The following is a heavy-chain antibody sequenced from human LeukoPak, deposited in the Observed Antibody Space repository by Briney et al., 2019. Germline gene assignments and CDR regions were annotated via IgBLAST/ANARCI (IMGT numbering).Heavy chain of an antibody. J-gene: IGHJ4*02. V-gene: IGHV1-69*06. CDR3: ARAGRTGYSSDY. CDR2: IIPIFGTA. CDR1: GGTFSSYA. D-gene: IGHD6-13*01. Sequence: SVKVSCKASGGTFSSYAISWVRQAPGQGLEWMGGIIPIFGTANYAQKFQGRVTITADKSTSTAYMELRSLRSDDTAVYYCARAGRTGYSSDYWGQGTLVTVSS.